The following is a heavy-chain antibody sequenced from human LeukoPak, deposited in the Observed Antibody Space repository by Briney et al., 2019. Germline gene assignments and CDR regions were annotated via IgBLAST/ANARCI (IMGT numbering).Heavy chain of an antibody. Sequence: PGGSLRLSCAVSGFTVSSNCMSWVRLAPGKGLKWVSAICGGGTTYYADSVKGRFTISRDNAKNSLYLQMNSLRAEDTAVYYCAREDDSSGYNFDYWGQGTLVTVSS. CDR2: ICGGGTT. J-gene: IGHJ4*02. CDR1: GFTVSSNC. CDR3: AREDDSSGYNFDY. V-gene: IGHV3-53*01. D-gene: IGHD3-22*01.